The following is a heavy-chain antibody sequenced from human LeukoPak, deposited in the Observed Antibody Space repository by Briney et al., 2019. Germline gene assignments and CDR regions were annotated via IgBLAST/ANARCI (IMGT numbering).Heavy chain of an antibody. D-gene: IGHD2-15*01. J-gene: IGHJ4*02. Sequence: GASVKVSCKASVYTFTGYYMHWVRQAPGQGLEWMGWINPNSGGTNYAQKFQGWVTMTRDTSISTAYMELSRLRSDDTAVYYCATGYCSGGSCYSVLVYWGQGTLVTVSS. CDR2: INPNSGGT. CDR1: VYTFTGYY. V-gene: IGHV1-2*04. CDR3: ATGYCSGGSCYSVLVY.